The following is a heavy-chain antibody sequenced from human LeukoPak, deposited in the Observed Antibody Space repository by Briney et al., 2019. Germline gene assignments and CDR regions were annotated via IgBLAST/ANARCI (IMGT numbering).Heavy chain of an antibody. V-gene: IGHV3-20*04. CDR2: INWNGGST. J-gene: IGHJ3*02. Sequence: GGSLRLSCAASGFTFDDYGMSWVRQAPGKGLEWVSGINWNGGSTGYADSVKGRFTISRDNAKNSLYLQMNSLRAEDTALYYCARDGVVAAAGTRGGAFDIWGQGTMVTVSS. CDR3: ARDGVVAAAGTRGGAFDI. CDR1: GFTFDDYG. D-gene: IGHD6-13*01.